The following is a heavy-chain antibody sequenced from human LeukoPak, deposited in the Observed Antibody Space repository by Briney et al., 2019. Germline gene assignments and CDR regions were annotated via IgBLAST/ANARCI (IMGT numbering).Heavy chain of an antibody. V-gene: IGHV3-21*01. J-gene: IGHJ4*02. CDR1: GFTFASYS. CDR2: ISGDSTYI. Sequence: GGSLRLSCAASGFTFASYSMNWVRQAPGKGLEWVSSISGDSTYIYNAGSVKGRFTISRDNSKNTLYLQMNSLRAEDTAVYYCAKDIALYREPLDYWGQGTLVTVSS. D-gene: IGHD1-26*01. CDR3: AKDIALYREPLDY.